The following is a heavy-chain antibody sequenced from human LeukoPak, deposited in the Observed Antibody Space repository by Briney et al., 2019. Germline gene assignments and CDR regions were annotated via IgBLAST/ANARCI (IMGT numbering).Heavy chain of an antibody. V-gene: IGHV1-2*02. CDR3: AREGNSGYVMDAFDI. CDR1: GYTFNGYY. CDR2: INPNSGGT. D-gene: IGHD5-12*01. Sequence: ASVKVSCKASGYTFNGYYMHWVRQAPGQGLEWMGWINPNSGGTNYAQKFQGRVTMTRDTSISTAYMELSRLRSDDTAVYYCAREGNSGYVMDAFDIWGQGTMVTVSS. J-gene: IGHJ3*02.